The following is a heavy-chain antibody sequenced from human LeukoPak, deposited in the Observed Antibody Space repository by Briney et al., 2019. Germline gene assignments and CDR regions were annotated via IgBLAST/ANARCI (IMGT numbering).Heavy chain of an antibody. J-gene: IGHJ4*02. CDR1: GGSFSGYY. V-gene: IGHV4-34*01. Sequence: SETLSLTCAVYGGSFSGYYWNWIRQPPGKGLEWIGEINHSGSTNYNPSLKSRVTISVDTSKNQFSLKLSSVTAADTAVYYCARGFGGGSCHPIDYWGQGTLVTVSS. D-gene: IGHD2-15*01. CDR2: INHSGST. CDR3: ARGFGGGSCHPIDY.